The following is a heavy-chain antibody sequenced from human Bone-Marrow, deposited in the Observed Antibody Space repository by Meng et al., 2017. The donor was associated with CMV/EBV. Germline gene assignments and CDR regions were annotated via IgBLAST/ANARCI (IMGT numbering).Heavy chain of an antibody. D-gene: IGHD6-19*01. CDR2: IYYSGST. V-gene: IGHV4-59*01. Sequence: GSLRLSCTVSGGSISSYYWSWIRQPPGKGLEWIGYIYYSGSTNYNPSLKSRVTISVDTSKNQFSLKLSSVTAADTAVYYCARGSSGWDYYYYYGMDVWGQGTTVTVSS. CDR3: ARGSSGWDYYYYYGMDV. J-gene: IGHJ6*02. CDR1: GGSISSYY.